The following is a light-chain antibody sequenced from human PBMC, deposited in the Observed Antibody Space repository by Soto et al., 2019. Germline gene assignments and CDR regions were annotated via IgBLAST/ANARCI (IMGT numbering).Light chain of an antibody. CDR1: RAISNY. CDR2: AAS. J-gene: IGKJ4*01. V-gene: IGKV1-27*01. CDR3: QADNTALLC. Sequence: DIQLTQSPSSLPASVGDRVTITCRASRAISNYLAWYQQKPGKVPKLLIFAASTLQSGVPSRFSGSGSGTDFTLAISRLQPVAVAHYYGQADNTALLCFGGGTVVEIK.